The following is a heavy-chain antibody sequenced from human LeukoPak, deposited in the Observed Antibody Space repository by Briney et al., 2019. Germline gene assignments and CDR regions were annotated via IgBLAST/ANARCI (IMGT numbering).Heavy chain of an antibody. Sequence: ASVKVSCKASGYTXTSYGISGVRQAPGQGLEWMGWISAYNGNTNYAQKLQGRVTMTTDTSTSTAYMELRSLRSDDTAVYYCAREKPLGYCSSTSPCYYYGMDVWGQGTTVTVSS. D-gene: IGHD2-2*01. J-gene: IGHJ6*02. CDR3: AREKPLGYCSSTSPCYYYGMDV. CDR2: ISAYNGNT. V-gene: IGHV1-18*01. CDR1: GYTXTSYG.